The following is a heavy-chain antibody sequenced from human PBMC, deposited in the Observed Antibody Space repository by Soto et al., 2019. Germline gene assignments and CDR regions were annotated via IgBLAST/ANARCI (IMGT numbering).Heavy chain of an antibody. CDR1: GGSISGYY. Sequence: TSETLSLTCTVSGGSISGYYWTWVRQPPGKGLECIGYLSDTGSTNYSPSLKSRVTISVDTSQKQFSLKLSSVTAADTAVYYCARRPGFGHAFDIWSQGTLVT. J-gene: IGHJ3*02. CDR3: ARRPGFGHAFDI. CDR2: LSDTGST. D-gene: IGHD3-10*01. V-gene: IGHV4-59*08.